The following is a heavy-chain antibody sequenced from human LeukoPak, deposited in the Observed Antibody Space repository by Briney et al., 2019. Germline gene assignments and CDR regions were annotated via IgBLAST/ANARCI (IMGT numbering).Heavy chain of an antibody. D-gene: IGHD2-2*01. V-gene: IGHV3-30*02. CDR2: IRYDGSNK. Sequence: GGSLRLSCAASGFTFSSYGMHWVRQAPGKGLEWVAYIRYDGSNKYYADSVKGRFTISRDNSKNTLYLQMNSLRAEDTAVYYCAKVVAGSCSSTSCFFDHWGQGTLVTVSS. CDR3: AKVVAGSCSSTSCFFDH. J-gene: IGHJ4*02. CDR1: GFTFSSYG.